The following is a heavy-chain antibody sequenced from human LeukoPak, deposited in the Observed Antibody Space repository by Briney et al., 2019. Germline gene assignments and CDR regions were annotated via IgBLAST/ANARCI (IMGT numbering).Heavy chain of an antibody. CDR1: GYTFTSYG. CDR2: ISAYNGNT. V-gene: IGHV1-18*01. J-gene: IGHJ4*02. CDR3: ARVPHRVTLADY. D-gene: IGHD3-16*01. Sequence: ASVKVSCKASGYTFTSYGISWLRQAPGQGLEWMGWISAYNGNTNYAQKLQGRVTMTTDTSTSTAYMELRSLRSDDTAVYYCARVPHRVTLADYWGQGTLVNVSS.